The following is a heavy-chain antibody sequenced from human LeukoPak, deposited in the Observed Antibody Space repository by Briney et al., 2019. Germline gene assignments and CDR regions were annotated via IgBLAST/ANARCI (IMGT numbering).Heavy chain of an antibody. Sequence: ASVKVSCKASGYTFTSYGISWVRQAPGQGLEWMGWISAYNGNTNYAQKLQGRVTMTTDTSTSTAYMELRSLRSDDTAVYYCARPMDPLAYCGGDCYSFDYWGQRTLVTVSS. CDR3: ARPMDPLAYCGGDCYSFDY. CDR2: ISAYNGNT. D-gene: IGHD2-21*02. CDR1: GYTFTSYG. V-gene: IGHV1-18*01. J-gene: IGHJ4*02.